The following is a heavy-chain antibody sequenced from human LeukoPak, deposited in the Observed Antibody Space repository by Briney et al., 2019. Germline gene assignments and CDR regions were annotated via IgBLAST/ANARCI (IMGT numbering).Heavy chain of an antibody. D-gene: IGHD2-15*01. CDR1: GFTFCDYA. V-gene: IGHV3-49*03. J-gene: IGHJ4*02. CDR3: TTPTLVVVVAGFHFDY. Sequence: GGSLRLSCTASGFTFCDYAMSWFRQAPGKGLEWVGFIRSKAYGGTTEYAASVKGRFTISRDDSKSIAYLQMNSLKTEDTAVYYCTTPTLVVVVAGFHFDYWGQGTLVTVSS. CDR2: IRSKAYGGTT.